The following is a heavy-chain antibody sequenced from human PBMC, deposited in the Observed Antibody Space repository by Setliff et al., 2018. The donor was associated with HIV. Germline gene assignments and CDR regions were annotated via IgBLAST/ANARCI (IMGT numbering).Heavy chain of an antibody. Sequence: SETLSLTCTVSGDTISSYYGSWIRQPPGKGLEWIGYIYYSGSTNYNPSLKSRVTISVDTSKNQFSLKLSSVTAADTAVYYCVRLTNWGGAFDLWGQGTMVTVSS. D-gene: IGHD7-27*01. CDR2: IYYSGST. CDR3: VRLTNWGGAFDL. CDR1: GDTISSYY. J-gene: IGHJ3*01. V-gene: IGHV4-59*01.